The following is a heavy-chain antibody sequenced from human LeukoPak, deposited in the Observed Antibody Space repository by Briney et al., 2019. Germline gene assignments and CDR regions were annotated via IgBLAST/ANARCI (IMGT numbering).Heavy chain of an antibody. Sequence: ASVKVSFKASGYTFTSYDISWVRQAPGQGLEWMGWISAYNGNTNYAQKLQGRVNMTTDTSTSTAYMELRSLRSDDSAVYFCARVPIPPYSSSWYQPFDYWGQGTLVTVSS. D-gene: IGHD6-13*01. CDR2: ISAYNGNT. CDR1: GYTFTSYD. J-gene: IGHJ4*02. CDR3: ARVPIPPYSSSWYQPFDY. V-gene: IGHV1-18*01.